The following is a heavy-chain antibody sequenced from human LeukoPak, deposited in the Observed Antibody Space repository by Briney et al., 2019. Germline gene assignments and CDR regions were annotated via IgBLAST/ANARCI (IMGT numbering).Heavy chain of an antibody. J-gene: IGHJ4*02. Sequence: SVKVSCKASGGTFSSYAISWVRQAPGQGLEWMGGIIPILGTANYAQKFQGRVTITADESTSTAYMELSSLRSEDTAVYYCARGASRWLQSYADYWGQGTLVTVSS. V-gene: IGHV1-69*13. D-gene: IGHD5-24*01. CDR2: IIPILGTA. CDR1: GGTFSSYA. CDR3: ARGASRWLQSYADY.